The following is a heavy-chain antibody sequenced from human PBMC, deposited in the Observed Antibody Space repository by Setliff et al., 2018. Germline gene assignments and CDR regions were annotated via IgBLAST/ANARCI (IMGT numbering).Heavy chain of an antibody. CDR3: ARDQDSGGYFPAGWFDP. D-gene: IGHD1-26*01. CDR1: GFTFSSYS. V-gene: IGHV3-21*01. J-gene: IGHJ5*02. CDR2: ISSSSSYI. Sequence: GGSLRLSCAASGFTFSSYSMNWVRQAPGKGLEWVSSISSSSSYIYYADSVKGRFTISRDNAKNSLYLQMNSLRAEDTAVYYCARDQDSGGYFPAGWFDPWGQGTLVTVSS.